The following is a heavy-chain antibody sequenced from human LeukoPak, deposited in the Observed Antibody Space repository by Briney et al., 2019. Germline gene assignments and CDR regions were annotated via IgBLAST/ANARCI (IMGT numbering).Heavy chain of an antibody. J-gene: IGHJ3*01. CDR1: GGTFSSYA. V-gene: IGHV1-69*05. CDR3: ARFSKSADAFDV. Sequence: GSSVKVSCKASGGTFSSYAISWVRQAPGQGLEWMGGIIPIFGTANYAQKFQGRVTITRNTSISTAYMELNSLRSEDTAVYYCARFSKSADAFDVWGQGTLVTVSS. CDR2: IIPIFGTA.